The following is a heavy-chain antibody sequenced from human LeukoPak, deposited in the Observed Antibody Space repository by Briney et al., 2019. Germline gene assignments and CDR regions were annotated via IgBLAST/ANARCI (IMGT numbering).Heavy chain of an antibody. CDR1: GGSISSGSYY. CDR2: IYTSGRT. CDR3: ARKIAGAGSGDYFDY. Sequence: PSQTLSLTCNVSGGSISSGSYYWSWIRQPAGKGLEWIGRIYTSGRTNYNPSLKSRVTISVNTSKNQFSLKLSSVTAADTAVYYCARKIAGAGSGDYFDYWGRGTLVTVSS. J-gene: IGHJ4*02. D-gene: IGHD6-19*01. V-gene: IGHV4-61*02.